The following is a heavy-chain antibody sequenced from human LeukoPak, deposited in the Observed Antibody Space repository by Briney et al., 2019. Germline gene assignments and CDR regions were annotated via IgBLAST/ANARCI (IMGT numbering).Heavy chain of an antibody. D-gene: IGHD1-26*01. CDR1: GYTFTGYY. Sequence: ASVKVSCKASGYTFTGYYMHWVRQAPGQGLEWMGRINPNSGGTNYAQKFQGRVTMTRDTSISIAYMELSRLRSDDTAVYYCATLEPYVGKDAFDIWGQGTMVTVSS. V-gene: IGHV1-2*06. CDR2: INPNSGGT. CDR3: ATLEPYVGKDAFDI. J-gene: IGHJ3*02.